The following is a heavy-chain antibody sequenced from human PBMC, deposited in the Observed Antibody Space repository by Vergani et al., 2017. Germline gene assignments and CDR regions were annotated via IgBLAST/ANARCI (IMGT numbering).Heavy chain of an antibody. Sequence: QVQLQESGPGLVKPSQTLSLTCTVSGGSISSGGYYWSWIRQPAGKGLEWIGRIYTSGSTNYNPSLKSRVTISVDTSKNQFSLKLSSVTAADTAVYYCARLTFHVDTAIFDYWGQGTLVTVSS. CDR3: ARLTFHVDTAIFDY. CDR1: GGSISSGGYY. D-gene: IGHD5-18*01. V-gene: IGHV4-61*02. J-gene: IGHJ4*02. CDR2: IYTSGST.